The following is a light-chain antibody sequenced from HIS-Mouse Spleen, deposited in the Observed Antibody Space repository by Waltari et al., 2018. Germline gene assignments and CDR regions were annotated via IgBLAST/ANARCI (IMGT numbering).Light chain of an antibody. J-gene: IGKJ1*01. Sequence: DIQLTQSPSFLSASVGNRVTIPCRASQGIRSYLAWYQQKPGKAPKILIYAASTLQSGVPSRFSGSGSGTEFTLTISSLQPEDFATYYCQQLNSYPPTFGQGTKVEIK. CDR3: QQLNSYPPT. CDR2: AAS. CDR1: QGIRSY. V-gene: IGKV1-9*01.